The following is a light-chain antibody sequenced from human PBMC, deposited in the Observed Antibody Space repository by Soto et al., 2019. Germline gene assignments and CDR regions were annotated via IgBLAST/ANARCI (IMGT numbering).Light chain of an antibody. J-gene: IGLJ1*01. CDR3: QTWGTGIHV. CDR1: SGHSSYA. V-gene: IGLV4-69*01. Sequence: QAVVTQSPSASASLGASVKLTCTLSSGHSSYAIAWHQQQPEKGPRYLMKLNSDGSHSRWDGIPDRFSGSSSGAERYLTISSLQSEDEADYYCQTWGTGIHVFGTGTKLTVL. CDR2: LNSDGSH.